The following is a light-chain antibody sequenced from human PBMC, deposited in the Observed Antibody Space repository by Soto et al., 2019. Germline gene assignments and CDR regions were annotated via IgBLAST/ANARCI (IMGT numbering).Light chain of an antibody. Sequence: QSVLTQPASVSGSPGQSITISCTGTSSDVGGYNYVSWYQQHPGKAPKIMNYDDSNRPSGVSNRFSGSKSGNTASLTISGLQAEDEADYYCSSYTSSSTLVFGTGTKVTVL. CDR2: DDS. V-gene: IGLV2-14*01. J-gene: IGLJ1*01. CDR1: SSDVGGYNY. CDR3: SSYTSSSTLV.